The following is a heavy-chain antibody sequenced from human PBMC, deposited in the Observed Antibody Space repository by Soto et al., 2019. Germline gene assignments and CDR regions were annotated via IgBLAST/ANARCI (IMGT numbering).Heavy chain of an antibody. CDR3: AGRPYDSSGYFDY. CDR2: IYYSGST. V-gene: IGHV4-30-4*01. J-gene: IGHJ4*02. CDR1: GGSISSGDYY. Sequence: SETLSLTCTVSGGSISSGDYYWSWIRQPPGKGLEWIGYIYYSGSTYYNPSLKSRVTISVDTSKNQFSLKLSSVTAADTAVYYCAGRPYDSSGYFDYWGQGTLVTVSS. D-gene: IGHD3-22*01.